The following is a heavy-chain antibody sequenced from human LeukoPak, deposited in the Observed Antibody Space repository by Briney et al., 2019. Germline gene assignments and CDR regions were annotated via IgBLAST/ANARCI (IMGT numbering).Heavy chain of an antibody. V-gene: IGHV1-24*01. D-gene: IGHD3-10*01. CDR3: ATEGDRMVRGSPFDP. CDR1: GYTLTELS. J-gene: IGHJ5*02. CDR2: FDPEDGET. Sequence: GASVNVSCKVSGYTLTELSMHWVRQAPGKGLERMGGFDPEDGETIYAQKFQGRVTMTEDTSTDTAYMELSSLRSEDTAVYYCATEGDRMVRGSPFDPWGQGTLVTVSS.